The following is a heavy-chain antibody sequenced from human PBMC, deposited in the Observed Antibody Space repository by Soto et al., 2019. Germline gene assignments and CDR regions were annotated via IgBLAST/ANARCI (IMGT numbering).Heavy chain of an antibody. J-gene: IGHJ4*02. Sequence: GGSLRLSCAASGFTFSSYGMHWVRQAPGKGLEWVAVISYDGNNKYYADSVKGRFTISRDNSKNTLYLQMNSLRAEDTAVYYCAKDQYYDYIWGSYRIFDYWGQGTLVTVSS. V-gene: IGHV3-30*18. CDR1: GFTFSSYG. D-gene: IGHD3-16*02. CDR3: AKDQYYDYIWGSYRIFDY. CDR2: ISYDGNNK.